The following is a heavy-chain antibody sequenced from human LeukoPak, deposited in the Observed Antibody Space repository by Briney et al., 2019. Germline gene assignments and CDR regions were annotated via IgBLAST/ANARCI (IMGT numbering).Heavy chain of an antibody. J-gene: IGHJ4*02. CDR3: ARDGGHSTDFDY. V-gene: IGHV3-7*01. Sequence: TGGSLRLSCAPSGFMFSRHWMSWVRQAPGKGPEWVANIKQDRSERYYVDSVKGRFTISRDNAKNSLYLQMNSLRAEDTAVYYCARDGGHSTDFDYWGQGTLVTVSS. CDR1: GFMFSRHW. CDR2: IKQDRSER. D-gene: IGHD2/OR15-2a*01.